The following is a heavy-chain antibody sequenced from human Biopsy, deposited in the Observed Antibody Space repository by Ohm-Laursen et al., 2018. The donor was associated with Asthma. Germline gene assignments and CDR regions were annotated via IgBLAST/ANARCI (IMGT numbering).Heavy chain of an antibody. CDR2: IMTVFGTT. CDR1: GGSFSNFA. Sequence: GASVKVSCKASGGSFSNFAFSWVRQAPGHGLEWLGGIMTVFGTTNYAQKFQGRVTITADESTSTAYMEVTSLRSEDTAIYYCARCQVGYSSGWSLLLKKIYYSGMDVWGQGTAVTVSS. V-gene: IGHV1-69*13. CDR3: ARCQVGYSSGWSLLLKKIYYSGMDV. D-gene: IGHD6-19*01. J-gene: IGHJ6*02.